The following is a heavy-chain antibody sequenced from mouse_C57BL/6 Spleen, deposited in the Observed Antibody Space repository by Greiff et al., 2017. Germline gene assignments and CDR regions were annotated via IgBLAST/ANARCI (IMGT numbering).Heavy chain of an antibody. CDR1: GYTFTSYW. J-gene: IGHJ4*01. CDR2: IDPSDSYT. V-gene: IGHV1-50*01. Sequence: QVQLQQPGAELVKPGASVKLSCTASGYTFTSYWMQWVQQRPGQGLEWIGEIDPSDSYTTYNQKFKGKATLTVATSSSTAYMQLSSLTSEDSAVYYCARSPTTVVSMDYWGQGTSVTVSS. CDR3: ARSPTTVVSMDY. D-gene: IGHD1-1*01.